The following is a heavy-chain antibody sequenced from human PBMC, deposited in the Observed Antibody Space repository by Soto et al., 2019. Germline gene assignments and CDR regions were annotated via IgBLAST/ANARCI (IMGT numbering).Heavy chain of an antibody. Sequence: VQLMESGGGLAQPGGSLRLSCAASGFIFSNYAMSWVRQGPGKGLAWVSAIGGSGDSTYYADPVKGRFTISRDNSKSMLYLQMNNLRAEDTAIYYCALGGIASPGYWGQGILVTVSS. CDR3: ALGGIASPGY. CDR2: IGGSGDST. D-gene: IGHD6-13*01. J-gene: IGHJ4*02. CDR1: GFIFSNYA. V-gene: IGHV3-23*01.